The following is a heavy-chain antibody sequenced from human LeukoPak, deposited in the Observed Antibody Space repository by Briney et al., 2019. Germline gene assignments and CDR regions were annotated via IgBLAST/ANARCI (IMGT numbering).Heavy chain of an antibody. CDR3: ARQSRRWELLS. CDR2: IYYSGST. CDR1: GGSISSYY. Sequence: KASETLSLTCTVSGGSISSYYWSWIRQPPGKGLEWIGYIYYSGSTNYNPSLKSRVTISVDTSKNQFSLKLSSVTAADTAVYYCARQSRRWELLSWGQGTLVTVSS. V-gene: IGHV4-59*08. J-gene: IGHJ4*02. D-gene: IGHD1-26*01.